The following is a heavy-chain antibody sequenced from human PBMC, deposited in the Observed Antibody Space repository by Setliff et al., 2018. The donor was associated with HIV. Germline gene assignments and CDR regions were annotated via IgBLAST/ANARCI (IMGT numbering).Heavy chain of an antibody. D-gene: IGHD3-10*01. CDR2: IANDGST. Sequence: SETLSLTCNVXGDSISRYYWSWIRQPPGKGLEWIGYIANDGSTNYNPPLKSRLXISVDTSKNQVSLKLTSVTAADTAVYYCTRHLPVYYGSGVSYYFDYWGQGTLVTVSS. CDR1: GDSISRYY. CDR3: TRHLPVYYGSGVSYYFDY. V-gene: IGHV4-59*08. J-gene: IGHJ4*02.